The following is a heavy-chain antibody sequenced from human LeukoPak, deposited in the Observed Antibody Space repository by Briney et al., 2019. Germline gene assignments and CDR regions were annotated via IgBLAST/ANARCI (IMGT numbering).Heavy chain of an antibody. CDR2: IYTSGST. Sequence: SETLSLTCTVSGGSISSYYWSWIRQPAGKGLEWIGRIYTSGSTNYNPSLKSRVTMSVDTSKNRFSLKLSSVTAADTAVYYCARGGAISPKKAYDYWGQGTLVTVSS. CDR3: ARGGAISPKKAYDY. J-gene: IGHJ4*02. V-gene: IGHV4-4*07. D-gene: IGHD2-2*02. CDR1: GGSISSYY.